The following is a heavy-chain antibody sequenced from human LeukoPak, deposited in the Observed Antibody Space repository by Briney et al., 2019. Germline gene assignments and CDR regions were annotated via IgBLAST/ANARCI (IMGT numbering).Heavy chain of an antibody. CDR3: AKDDGWVQYAN. CDR1: GFTFSSSA. D-gene: IGHD5-24*01. Sequence: PGGSLRLSCAASGFTFSSSAMSWVRQAPGKGLEWVSYISNSGSIIYYADSVKGRFTISRDNSKNTLYLQMNSLRVEDTAVYYCAKDDGWVQYANWGQGTLVTVSS. CDR2: ISNSGSII. J-gene: IGHJ4*02. V-gene: IGHV3-23*01.